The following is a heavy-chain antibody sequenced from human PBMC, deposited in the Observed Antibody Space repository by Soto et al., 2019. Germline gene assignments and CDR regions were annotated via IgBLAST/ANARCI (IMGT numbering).Heavy chain of an antibody. D-gene: IGHD2-2*01. J-gene: IGHJ5*02. CDR3: AREDIVLVPAAYWFDP. Sequence: PSETLSLTCTVSGGSISSGGYYWSWIRQHPGKGLEWIGYIYYSGSTCYNPSLKSRVTISVDTSKNQFSLKLSSVTAADTAVYYCAREDIVLVPAAYWFDPWGQGTLVTVSS. CDR1: GGSISSGGYY. V-gene: IGHV4-30-4*08. CDR2: IYYSGST.